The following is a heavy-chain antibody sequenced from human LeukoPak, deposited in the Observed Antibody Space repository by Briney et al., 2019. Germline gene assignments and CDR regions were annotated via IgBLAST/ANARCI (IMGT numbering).Heavy chain of an antibody. CDR1: GFTFSSYA. CDR3: AKVGYYDSSGYSSPYYFDY. CDR2: ISGSGGST. J-gene: IGHJ4*02. V-gene: IGHV3-23*01. D-gene: IGHD3-22*01. Sequence: GGSLRLSCAASGFTFSSYAMSWVRQAPGKGLEWVSAISGSGGSTHYADSVKGRFTISRDNSKNTLYLQMNSLRAEDTAVYYCAKVGYYDSSGYSSPYYFDYWGQGTLVTVSS.